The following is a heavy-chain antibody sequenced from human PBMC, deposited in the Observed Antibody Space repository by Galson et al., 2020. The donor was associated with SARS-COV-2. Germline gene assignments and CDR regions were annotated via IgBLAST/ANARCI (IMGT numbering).Heavy chain of an antibody. D-gene: IGHD6-19*01. V-gene: IGHV4-39*01. CDR1: GGSINSNSYY. CDR3: ARHFNSGWYPGQYSFDY. CDR2: IYYSGNT. Sequence: ETLSLTCTVSGGSINSNSYYWDWIRQPPGKGLEWIGTIYYSGNTYYNPSLKSRVTISVDTSNNQFSLKLSSVTAADTAVYYCARHFNSGWYPGQYSFDYWGQGTLVTVAS. J-gene: IGHJ4*02.